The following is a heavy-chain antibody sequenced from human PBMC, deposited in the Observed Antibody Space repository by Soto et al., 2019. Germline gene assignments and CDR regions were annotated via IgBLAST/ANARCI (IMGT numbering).Heavy chain of an antibody. V-gene: IGHV3-30-3*01. J-gene: IGHJ6*02. D-gene: IGHD4-17*01. Sequence: QVQLVESGGGVVQPGRSLRLSCAASGFTFSSYAMHWVRQAPGKGLEWVAVISYDGSNKYYADSVKGRFTISRDNSKNTLYLQMNSLRAEDTAVYYCARDQATVVTQSVFHREYGMDVWGQGTTVTVSS. CDR3: ARDQATVVTQSVFHREYGMDV. CDR2: ISYDGSNK. CDR1: GFTFSSYA.